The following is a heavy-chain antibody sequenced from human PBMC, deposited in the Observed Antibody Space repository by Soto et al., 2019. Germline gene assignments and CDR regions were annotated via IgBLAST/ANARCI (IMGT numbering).Heavy chain of an antibody. CDR3: EVTTGF. V-gene: IGHV1-8*01. J-gene: IGHJ4*02. Sequence: QVQVVQSRAEVKKPGASVKVSCKTSGYTFTDYDINWVRQATGQGLEWMGWVSPGNGNAGYAPQFQGRVTMTSDTSISTVYMELSSLTSEDTAAYFCEVTTGFWGQGTMITVSS. CDR2: VSPGNGNA. CDR1: GYTFTDYD. D-gene: IGHD2-21*02.